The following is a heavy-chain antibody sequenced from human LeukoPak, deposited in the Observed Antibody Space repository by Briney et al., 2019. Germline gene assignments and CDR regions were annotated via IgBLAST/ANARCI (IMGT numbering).Heavy chain of an antibody. CDR1: GGSISSGSYY. D-gene: IGHD3-9*01. CDR2: IYTSGST. V-gene: IGHV4-61*02. CDR3: ARVDFDWLSPYDY. J-gene: IGHJ4*02. Sequence: PSETLSLTCTVSGGSISSGSYYWSWIRQPAGKGLEWIGRIYTSGSTNYNPSLKSRVTISVDTSKNQFSLKLSSVTAADTAVYYCARVDFDWLSPYDYWGQGTLVTVSS.